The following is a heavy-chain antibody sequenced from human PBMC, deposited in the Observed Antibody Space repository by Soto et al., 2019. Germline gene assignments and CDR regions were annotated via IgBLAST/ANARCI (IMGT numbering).Heavy chain of an antibody. CDR2: IYPGDSDT. J-gene: IGHJ6*02. CDR3: ARVHRYGDRKDYYYYGMDV. V-gene: IGHV5-51*01. Sequence: EVQLVQYGAEVKKPGESLKISCKGSGYSFTSYWIGWVRQMHGKGLEWMGIIYPGDSDTRYSPSFQGQVTISADKSISTAYLQWSSLNASDTAMYYCARVHRYGDRKDYYYYGMDVWGQGTTVTVSS. D-gene: IGHD4-17*01. CDR1: GYSFTSYW.